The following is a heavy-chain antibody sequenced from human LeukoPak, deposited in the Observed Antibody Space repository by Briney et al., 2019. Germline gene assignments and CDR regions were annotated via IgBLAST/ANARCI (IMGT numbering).Heavy chain of an antibody. CDR1: GYSISSGYY. CDR2: IYHSGST. V-gene: IGHV4-38-2*01. D-gene: IGHD4/OR15-4a*01. J-gene: IGHJ4*02. CDR3: ARGDDYDYFDH. Sequence: SETLSLTCAVSGYSISSGYYWGWIRQPPGKGLEWIGNIYHSGSTYYNPSLKSRFTISVDTSKNQFSLKLSSATAADTAVYYCARGDDYDYFDHWGQGTLVTVSS.